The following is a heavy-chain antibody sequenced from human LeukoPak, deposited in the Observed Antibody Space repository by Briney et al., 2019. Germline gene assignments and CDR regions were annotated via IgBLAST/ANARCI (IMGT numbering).Heavy chain of an antibody. Sequence: SETLSLTCTVSGASINNNFWTWIRQPPGKGLEWIGYIYSSGSANYNPSLKSRVIISGDTSKNQISLNLTSVTAADTAVYYCARAVAGTSYFDYWGQGTLVTVSS. J-gene: IGHJ4*02. V-gene: IGHV4-59*08. CDR3: ARAVAGTSYFDY. CDR1: GASINNNF. CDR2: IYSSGSA. D-gene: IGHD6-19*01.